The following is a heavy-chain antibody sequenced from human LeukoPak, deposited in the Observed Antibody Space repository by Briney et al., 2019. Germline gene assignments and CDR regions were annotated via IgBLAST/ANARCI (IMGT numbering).Heavy chain of an antibody. CDR2: IYPRDSDT. J-gene: IGHJ4*02. CDR3: ARRVGDGYILFDY. V-gene: IGHV5-51*01. Sequence: GESLKISCKGSGYSFITYWIGWVRQMPGKGLEWMGIIYPRDSDTRYSPSFQGQVTFSADKSISTAYLQWSSLKASDTAIYYCARRVGDGYILFDYWGQGTLVTVSS. CDR1: GYSFITYW. D-gene: IGHD5-24*01.